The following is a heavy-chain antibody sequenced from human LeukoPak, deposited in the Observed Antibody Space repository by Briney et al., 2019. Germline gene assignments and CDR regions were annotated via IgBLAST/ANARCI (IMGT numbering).Heavy chain of an antibody. CDR2: ISGSGGST. CDR3: AKGHSSSWYYFDY. J-gene: IGHJ4*02. CDR1: GFTFSSYA. Sequence: PGGSLRLSCAASGFTFSSYAMSWVRQAPGKGLEWVSAISGSGGSTYYADSVKGRFTISRDNSKNTLYLQMNSLRAEDMAVYYCAKGHSSSWYYFDYWGQGTLVTVSS. V-gene: IGHV3-23*01. D-gene: IGHD6-13*01.